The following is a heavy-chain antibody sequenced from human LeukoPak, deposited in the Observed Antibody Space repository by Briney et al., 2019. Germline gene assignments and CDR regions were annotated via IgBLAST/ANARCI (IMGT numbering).Heavy chain of an antibody. J-gene: IGHJ6*02. D-gene: IGHD3-3*01. Sequence: SETLSLTCTVSGGSHSISSYYWGWIRQPPGKGLEWIGWIYYSGSTYYNPSLKSRVTISVDTSKNQFSLKLSSVTAADTAVYYCASVRKGNYDFWSVYPAYYGMDVWGQGTTVTVSS. CDR3: ASVRKGNYDFWSVYPAYYGMDV. CDR1: GGSHSISSYY. CDR2: IYYSGST. V-gene: IGHV4-39*01.